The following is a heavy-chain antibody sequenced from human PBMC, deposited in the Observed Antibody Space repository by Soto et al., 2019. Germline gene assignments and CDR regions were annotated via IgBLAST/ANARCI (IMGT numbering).Heavy chain of an antibody. D-gene: IGHD3-10*01. Sequence: GGSLRLSCAASGFTFNSYSMNWVRQAPGKGPEWVSSISSSSRYIYSADSVKGRCTISRDNAKNSLYLQMNSLRAEDTAVYYCAREFIGDGSYFDYWGQGTLVTVSS. CDR2: ISSSSRYI. CDR1: GFTFNSYS. J-gene: IGHJ4*02. V-gene: IGHV3-21*01. CDR3: AREFIGDGSYFDY.